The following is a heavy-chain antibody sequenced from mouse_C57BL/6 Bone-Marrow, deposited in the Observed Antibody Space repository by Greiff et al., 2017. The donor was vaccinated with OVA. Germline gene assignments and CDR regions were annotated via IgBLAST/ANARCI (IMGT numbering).Heavy chain of an antibody. D-gene: IGHD1-1*01. J-gene: IGHJ4*01. CDR3: ARQLLRTDYAMDD. Sequence: QVQLQQSGAELVKPGASVKLSCKASGYTFTSYWMHWVKQRPGQGLEWIGMIHPNSGSTNYNEKFKSKATLTVDKSSSTAYMQLSSLTSEDSAVYYCARQLLRTDYAMDDWGQGTSVTVSS. CDR1: GYTFTSYW. V-gene: IGHV1-64*01. CDR2: IHPNSGST.